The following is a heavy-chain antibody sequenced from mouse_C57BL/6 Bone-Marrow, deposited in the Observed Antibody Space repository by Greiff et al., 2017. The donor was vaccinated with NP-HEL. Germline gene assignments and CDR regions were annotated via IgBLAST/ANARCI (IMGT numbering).Heavy chain of an antibody. D-gene: IGHD2-1*01. J-gene: IGHJ4*01. V-gene: IGHV2-6-1*01. CDR2: IWSDGST. Sequence: QVQLQQSGPGLVAPSQSLSITCTVSGFSLTSYGVHWVRQPPGKGLEWLVVIWSDGSTTYNSALKSRLSISKDNSKSQVFLKMNSLQTDDTAMYYCARQDGNYGGYAMDYWGQGTSVTVSS. CDR3: ARQDGNYGGYAMDY. CDR1: GFSLTSYG.